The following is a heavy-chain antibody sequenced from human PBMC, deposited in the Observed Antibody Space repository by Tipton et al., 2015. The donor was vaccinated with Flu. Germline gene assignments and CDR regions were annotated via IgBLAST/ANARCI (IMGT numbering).Heavy chain of an antibody. CDR2: IYYSGST. V-gene: IGHV4-39*01. J-gene: IGHJ4*02. Sequence: LRLSCTVSGGSISSSSYYWGWIRQPPGKGLEWIGSIYYSGSTYYNPSLKSRVTISVDTSKNQFSLKLSSVTAADTAVYYCARVNSYGHKEGEDYWGQGTLVTVSS. CDR3: ARVNSYGHKEGEDY. CDR1: GGSISSSSYY. D-gene: IGHD5-18*01.